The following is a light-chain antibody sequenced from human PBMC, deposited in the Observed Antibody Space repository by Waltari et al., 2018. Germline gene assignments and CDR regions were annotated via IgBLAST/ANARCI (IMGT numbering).Light chain of an antibody. Sequence: DIAMTQSPDSLAVSLGERATINCKSSESVLYSANNKNYLAWFQQIPGQPPKLLISWASTRESGVPDRFSGSGSGTDFTLTISSLLAEDVAVYYCQQYYITPWTFGQGTKVEIK. V-gene: IGKV4-1*01. CDR3: QQYYITPWT. CDR1: ESVLYSANNKNY. CDR2: WAS. J-gene: IGKJ1*01.